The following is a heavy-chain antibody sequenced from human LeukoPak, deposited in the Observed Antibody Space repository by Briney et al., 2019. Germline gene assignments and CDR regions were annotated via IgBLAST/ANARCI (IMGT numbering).Heavy chain of an antibody. CDR3: ARSPRAGTPYYYYVDV. Sequence: PSEPLSLTCTVSGGFISRYYWTWIRQPAGKGLECIGLIYTSGATIYNPSLKSRVTMSVDTSKNQFSLRLSSVTAADTAVYYCARSPRAGTPYYYYVDVWGTGTTITVSS. J-gene: IGHJ6*03. V-gene: IGHV4-4*07. CDR1: GGFISRYY. CDR2: IYTSGAT. D-gene: IGHD2-15*01.